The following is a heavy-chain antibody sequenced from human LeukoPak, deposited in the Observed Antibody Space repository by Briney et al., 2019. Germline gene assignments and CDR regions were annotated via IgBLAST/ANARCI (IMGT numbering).Heavy chain of an antibody. CDR1: GGSIRSHY. J-gene: IGHJ4*02. D-gene: IGHD5-18*01. Sequence: SETLSLTCTVSGGSIRSHYWNWVRQPPGKGLEWIGYMYDTVNTKDNPSLTSRLTLSADTSKNQFSLRLGSVTAADTAVYYCATIKRGYPYGYFDFWGQGILVTVSS. CDR2: MYDTVNT. V-gene: IGHV4-59*11. CDR3: ATIKRGYPYGYFDF.